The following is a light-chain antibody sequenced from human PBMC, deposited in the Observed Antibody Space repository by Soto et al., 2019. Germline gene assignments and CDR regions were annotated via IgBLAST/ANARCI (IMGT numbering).Light chain of an antibody. Sequence: EIVLTQSPGTLSLSPLERATLSFMAIQSVSSSYLAWYQQKPGQAPRLLIYGASSRATGIPDRFSGSGSGTDFTLTISRLEPEDFAVYYCQQYGSSPSITFGQGTRLEIK. CDR2: GAS. CDR3: QQYGSSPSIT. V-gene: IGKV3-20*01. CDR1: QSVSSSY. J-gene: IGKJ5*01.